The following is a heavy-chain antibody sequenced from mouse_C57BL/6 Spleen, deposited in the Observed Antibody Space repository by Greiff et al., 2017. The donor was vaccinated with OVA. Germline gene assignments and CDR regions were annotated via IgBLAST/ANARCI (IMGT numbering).Heavy chain of an antibody. CDR1: GYTFTSYW. CDR2: IHPNSGST. J-gene: IGHJ4*01. CDR3: ARSGYDYCMDY. Sequence: QVQLQQPGAELVKPGASVKLSCKASGYTFTSYWMHWVKQRPGQGLVWIGMIHPNSGSTNYNEKFKSKATLTVDKSSSTAYMQLSSLTSEDSAVYYCARSGYDYCMDYWGQGTSVTVSS. D-gene: IGHD2-4*01. V-gene: IGHV1-64*01.